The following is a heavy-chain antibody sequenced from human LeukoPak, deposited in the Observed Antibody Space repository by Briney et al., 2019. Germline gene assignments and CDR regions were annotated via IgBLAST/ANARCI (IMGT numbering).Heavy chain of an antibody. CDR2: IYSDDGGGST. CDR3: ARDWSHRCFDY. J-gene: IGHJ4*02. D-gene: IGHD3-3*01. Sequence: SGGSLRLSCAASGFTVRNNHMSWVRQAPGKGLEWVSVIYSDDGGGSTHYADSVKGRFTISRDNSKNTLYLQMNSLRAEDTAVYYCARDWSHRCFDYWGQGTLVTVSS. V-gene: IGHV3-53*01. CDR1: GFTVRNNH.